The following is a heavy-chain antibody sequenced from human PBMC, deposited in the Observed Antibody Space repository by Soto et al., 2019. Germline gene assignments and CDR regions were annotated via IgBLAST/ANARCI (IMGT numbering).Heavy chain of an antibody. D-gene: IGHD3-22*01. CDR3: ARDRTYYYDSSGYQHFDY. V-gene: IGHV1-18*04. CDR1: GYTFTSYG. J-gene: IGHJ4*02. Sequence: ASVKVSCKASGYTFTSYGISWVRQAPGQGLEWMGWISAYNGNTNYAQKLQGRVTMTTDTSTSTAYMELRSLRSDDTAVYYCARDRTYYYDSSGYQHFDYWGQGTLVTVS. CDR2: ISAYNGNT.